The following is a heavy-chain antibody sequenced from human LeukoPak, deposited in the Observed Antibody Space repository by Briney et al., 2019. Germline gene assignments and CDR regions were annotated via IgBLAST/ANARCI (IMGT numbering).Heavy chain of an antibody. CDR3: ATSRYCSNGVCPFDY. CDR1: GYTFTSYD. Sequence: ASVRVSCKTSGYTFTSYDMNWVRQAAGQGLEWMGWTSPNTGYIYYARKFQGRMTMDTNTATRTVYMELSSLRSEDTAVYYCATSRYCSNGVCPFDYWGQGTLVTVSS. V-gene: IGHV1-8*01. D-gene: IGHD2-8*01. CDR2: TSPNTGYI. J-gene: IGHJ4*02.